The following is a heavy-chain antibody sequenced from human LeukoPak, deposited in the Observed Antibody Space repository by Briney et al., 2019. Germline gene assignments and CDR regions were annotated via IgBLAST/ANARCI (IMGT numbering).Heavy chain of an antibody. CDR1: GYTFTSYY. Sequence: GASVKVSCKASGYTFTSYYIHWVRHAPGQGLEWMGIINPSGGSTTYAQKFQGRVTITRDTPTSTVYMVLSKLRAEDTAVYYCARDRYSISSLYDFWGQGTLVTVSS. CDR2: INPSGGST. J-gene: IGHJ4*02. V-gene: IGHV1-46*01. CDR3: ARDRYSISSLYDF. D-gene: IGHD6-6*01.